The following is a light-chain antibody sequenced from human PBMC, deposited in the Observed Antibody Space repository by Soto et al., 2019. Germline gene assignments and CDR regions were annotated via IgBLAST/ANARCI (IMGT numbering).Light chain of an antibody. CDR1: SSDVGSYNR. J-gene: IGLJ1*01. Sequence: QSALTQPPSVSGSPGQSVTISCTGTSSDVGSYNRVSWYQQFPGTAPKLMIYEVSNRPSGVPDRFSGSKSGNTASLTISGLQAEDEADYYCSLYTSSSTFVFGTGTTQTVL. CDR3: SLYTSSSTFV. V-gene: IGLV2-18*01. CDR2: EVS.